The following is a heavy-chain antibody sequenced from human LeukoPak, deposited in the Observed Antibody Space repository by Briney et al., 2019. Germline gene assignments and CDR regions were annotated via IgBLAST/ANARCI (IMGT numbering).Heavy chain of an antibody. CDR3: ARDSGYCSSPSCLNYFDY. Sequence: RPGGSLRVSCAASGFTFDDYGMSCVRQVPGKGLEWVSGINWNGDSTRYADSVQGRFTISRDNAKNSLFLQMNSLRAEDTALYYCARDSGYCSSPSCLNYFDYWGQGDLVTVSS. CDR2: INWNGDST. J-gene: IGHJ4*02. D-gene: IGHD2-2*01. CDR1: GFTFDDYG. V-gene: IGHV3-20*04.